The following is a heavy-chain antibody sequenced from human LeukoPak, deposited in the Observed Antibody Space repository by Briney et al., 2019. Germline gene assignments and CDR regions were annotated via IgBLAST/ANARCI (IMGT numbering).Heavy chain of an antibody. CDR3: ARVRVQLERRDWFDP. D-gene: IGHD1-1*01. CDR1: GYTFTGYY. J-gene: IGHJ5*02. CDR2: INPNSGGT. V-gene: IGHV1-2*02. Sequence: ASVKVSCKASGYTFTGYYMHWVRQAPGQGLEWMGWINPNSGGTNYAQKFQGRVTTTRDTSISTAYMELSRLRSDDTAVYYCARVRVQLERRDWFDPWGQGTLVTVSS.